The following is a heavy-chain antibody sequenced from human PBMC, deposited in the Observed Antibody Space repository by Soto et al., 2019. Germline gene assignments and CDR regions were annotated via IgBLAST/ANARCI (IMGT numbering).Heavy chain of an antibody. V-gene: IGHV3-23*01. CDR2: IGESGTPT. J-gene: IGHJ6*02. CDR1: ESIFRGYG. Sequence: PGGSLRLSCAAPESIFRGYGMHWVRQAPGKGLEWVSLIGESGTPTYYADSVKGRFTISRDNSGNTLFLEMYSLRAEDTAVYYCARYIPGVRYYGMDVWGQGTTVTVSS. CDR3: ARYIPGVRYYGMDV. D-gene: IGHD2-2*01.